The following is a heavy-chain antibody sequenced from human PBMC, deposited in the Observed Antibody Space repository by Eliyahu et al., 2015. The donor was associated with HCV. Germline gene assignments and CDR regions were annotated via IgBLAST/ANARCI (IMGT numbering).Heavy chain of an antibody. CDR1: GFTFSNAW. CDR3: STDLGGYSFGF. V-gene: IGHV3-15*01. CDR2: IKSKPAGGTI. J-gene: IGHJ4*02. D-gene: IGHD5-18*01. Sequence: EMQLVESGGGLVKPGGSLRLXCAASGFTFSNAWMSWVRQAPGKGLEWVGRIKSKPAGGTIEYAAPVKDRFTISRDDSKNTVYLQMNGLRTEDTAVYYCSTDLGGYSFGFWGQGTLVTXSS.